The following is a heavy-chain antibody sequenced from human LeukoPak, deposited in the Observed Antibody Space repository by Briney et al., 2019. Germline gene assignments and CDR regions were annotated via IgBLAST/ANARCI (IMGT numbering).Heavy chain of an antibody. J-gene: IGHJ4*02. Sequence: GESLKISCKGSGYSFTSCWITWVRQMPGKGLEWMGRIDPSDSYTNYSPSFQGHVTISADKSISTAYLQWSSLKASDTAMYYCARLGDGYNYYWGQGTLVTVSS. CDR1: GYSFTSCW. V-gene: IGHV5-10-1*01. CDR3: ARLGDGYNYY. D-gene: IGHD5-24*01. CDR2: IDPSDSYT.